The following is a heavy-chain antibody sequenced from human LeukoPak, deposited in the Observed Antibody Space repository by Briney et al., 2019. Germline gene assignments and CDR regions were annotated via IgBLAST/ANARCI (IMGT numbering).Heavy chain of an antibody. CDR1: GYTFTSYS. CDR2: ISAYNGNT. CDR3: ASCSLSGSSEAYYDY. V-gene: IGHV1-18*01. J-gene: IGHJ4*02. D-gene: IGHD6-13*01. Sequence: ASVKVSCKASGYTFTSYSISLVRQAPGQGLEWMGWISAYNGNTNYAQKLQGRVTMTTDTSTSTAYMELRSLRSDDTAVYHCASCSLSGSSEAYYDYWGQGTLVTVSS.